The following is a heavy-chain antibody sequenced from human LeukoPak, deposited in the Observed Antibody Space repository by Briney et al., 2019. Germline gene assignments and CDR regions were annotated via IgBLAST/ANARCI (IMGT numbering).Heavy chain of an antibody. Sequence: SETLSLTCTVSGASISSSSYYWGWIRQPPGKGLEWIGTTYHRGNTYYNPSLKSRVTISVDTSKNQFSLKLTSVTAADTAVYYCVRGHSEWERANWYFDLWGRGSLVTISS. V-gene: IGHV4-39*07. CDR2: TYHRGNT. CDR3: VRGHSEWERANWYFDL. CDR1: GASISSSSYY. D-gene: IGHD1-26*01. J-gene: IGHJ2*01.